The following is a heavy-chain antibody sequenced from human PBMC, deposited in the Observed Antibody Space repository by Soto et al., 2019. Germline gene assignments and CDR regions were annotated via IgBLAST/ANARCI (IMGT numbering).Heavy chain of an antibody. CDR1: GCSISSSSYY. CDR3: ARPSRLRFLESPLDV. D-gene: IGHD3-3*01. CDR2: IYYSGST. V-gene: IGHV4-39*01. J-gene: IGHJ6*02. Sequence: XETLSLTCTVAGCSISSSSYYWGWIRQPPGKGLEWIGSIYYSGSTYYNPSLKSRVTISVDTSKNQFSLKLSSVTAADTAVYYCARPSRLRFLESPLDVWGQGTTVTVSS.